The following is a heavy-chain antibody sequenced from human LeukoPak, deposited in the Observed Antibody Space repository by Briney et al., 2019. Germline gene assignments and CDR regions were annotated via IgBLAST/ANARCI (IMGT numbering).Heavy chain of an antibody. CDR2: IKQDGSEK. CDR3: ARELRGLDC. D-gene: IGHD5-12*01. CDR1: GFTFSTYL. J-gene: IGHJ4*02. Sequence: GGSLRLSCAASGFTFSTYLMSWVRQAPGKGLEWVANIKQDGSEKYYVDSVKGRFTISRDNAKNSVYLQMNSLRAEDTAVYYCARELRGLDCWGQGTLVTVSS. V-gene: IGHV3-7*04.